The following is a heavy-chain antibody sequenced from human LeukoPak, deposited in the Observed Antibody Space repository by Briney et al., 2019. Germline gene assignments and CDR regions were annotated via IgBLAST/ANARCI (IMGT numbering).Heavy chain of an antibody. V-gene: IGHV3-11*01. Sequence: GGSLTLSCAASGFTLSDYNMNWIRQGPGKGLEWLSYISSSGSTMYYADSVKGRFTISRDNGENSLYLQLKSLRPEDTAFYYCARGNRDSSSFYYYYGMDVWGQGTTVTVSS. J-gene: IGHJ6*02. CDR3: ARGNRDSSSFYYYYGMDV. CDR1: GFTLSDYN. D-gene: IGHD6-13*01. CDR2: ISSSGSTM.